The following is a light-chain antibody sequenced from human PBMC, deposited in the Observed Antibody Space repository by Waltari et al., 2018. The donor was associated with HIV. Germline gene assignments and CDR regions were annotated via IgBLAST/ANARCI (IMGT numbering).Light chain of an antibody. V-gene: IGKV1-39*01. J-gene: IGKJ3*01. CDR2: DAS. Sequence: DIQMTQSPSSLSAAVGDRVSITCRASQAVANKVIWFQQKPGKAPKLLIYDASRLPSGVPSRFSGSGSGTDFTLSINDVQPDDFASYFCQQLYSFPLTFGPGTRVDVK. CDR1: QAVANK. CDR3: QQLYSFPLT.